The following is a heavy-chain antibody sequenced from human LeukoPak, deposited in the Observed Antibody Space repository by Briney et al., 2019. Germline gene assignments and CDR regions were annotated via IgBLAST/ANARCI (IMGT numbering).Heavy chain of an antibody. J-gene: IGHJ5*02. CDR3: ARLRRNIANH. V-gene: IGHV4-39*01. Sequence: SETLSLTCTVSGDSISSSSYYWGWIRQPPGKGLEWIGSIYYSGSTYYNPSLKRRVTLSVDTSKNQFSLKLSSVTAADTAVYYCARLRRNIANHWGQGTLVTVSS. CDR1: GDSISSSSYY. CDR2: IYYSGST. D-gene: IGHD2/OR15-2a*01.